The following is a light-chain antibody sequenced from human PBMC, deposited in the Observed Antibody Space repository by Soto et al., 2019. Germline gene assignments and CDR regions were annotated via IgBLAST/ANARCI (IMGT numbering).Light chain of an antibody. J-gene: IGKJ4*01. V-gene: IGKV1-33*01. CDR3: QQYDNLPLT. Sequence: DIQMTQYPSSLSASVGDRVTITCRASQSISSYLNWYQQKPGKAPKLLIYAASDLETGVPSRFSGSGSGTDFTFTINSLQPEDIATYYCQQYDNLPLTFGGGTKVDIK. CDR2: AAS. CDR1: QSISSY.